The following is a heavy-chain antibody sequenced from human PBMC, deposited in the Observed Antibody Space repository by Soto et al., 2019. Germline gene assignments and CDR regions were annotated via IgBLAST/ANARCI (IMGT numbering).Heavy chain of an antibody. V-gene: IGHV3-23*01. Sequence: EAQLLESGGGLVQPGGSLRLSCAASGFTFRSYAMNSVRQAPGKGLEWVSGISGRGGSTFYADSVKGRFTISRDNSKNTLYLHLNSLRAEDAAVYYCAKGANDYGDYVVWGVDYWGQGTLVTVSA. CDR1: GFTFRSYA. J-gene: IGHJ4*02. CDR3: AKGANDYGDYVVWGVDY. CDR2: ISGRGGST. D-gene: IGHD4-17*01.